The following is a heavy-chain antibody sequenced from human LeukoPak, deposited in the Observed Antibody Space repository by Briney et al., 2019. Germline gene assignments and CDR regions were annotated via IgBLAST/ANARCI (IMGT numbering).Heavy chain of an antibody. D-gene: IGHD6-13*01. J-gene: IGHJ4*02. V-gene: IGHV3-33*06. Sequence: LAGGSLRLSCAASGFTFSSYGMHWVRQAPGKGLEWVAVIWYDGSNKYYADSVKGRFTTSRDNSKNTLYLQMNSLRAEDTAVYYCAKDSSSWFFDYWGQGTLVTVSS. CDR1: GFTFSSYG. CDR2: IWYDGSNK. CDR3: AKDSSSWFFDY.